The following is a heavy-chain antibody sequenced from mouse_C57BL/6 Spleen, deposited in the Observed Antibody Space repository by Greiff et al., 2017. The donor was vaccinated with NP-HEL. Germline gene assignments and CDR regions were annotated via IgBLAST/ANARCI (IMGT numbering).Heavy chain of an antibody. CDR2: IYPGDGDT. V-gene: IGHV1-80*01. CDR3: TRGKVNGYYFDY. Sequence: VQLQQSGAELVKPGASVKISCKASGYAFSSYWMNWVKQRPGKGLEWIGQIYPGDGDTNYNGKFKGKATLTADKSSSTAYMQLSSLTSEDSAVYFCTRGKVNGYYFDYWGQGTTLTVSS. CDR1: GYAFSSYW. J-gene: IGHJ2*01. D-gene: IGHD2-2*01.